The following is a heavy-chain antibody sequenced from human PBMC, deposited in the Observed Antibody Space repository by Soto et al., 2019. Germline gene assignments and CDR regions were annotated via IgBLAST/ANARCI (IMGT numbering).Heavy chain of an antibody. Sequence: ASVKVSCKASGYTFTSYAMHWVRQAPGQRLEWMGWINAGNGNTKYSQKFQGRVTITRDTSASTAYMELSSLRSEDTAVYYCARGSYYDLWAFDSWGQGTMVTVSS. J-gene: IGHJ3*02. CDR2: INAGNGNT. V-gene: IGHV1-3*01. CDR3: ARGSYYDLWAFDS. CDR1: GYTFTSYA. D-gene: IGHD1-26*01.